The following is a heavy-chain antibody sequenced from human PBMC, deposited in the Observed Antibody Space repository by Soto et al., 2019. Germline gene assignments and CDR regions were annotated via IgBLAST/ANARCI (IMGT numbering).Heavy chain of an antibody. Sequence: GESLKISCKGSGYSFTSYWIGWVRQMPGKGLEWMGSIYPGDSDTRYSPSFQGQVTISADKSISTAYLQWSSLKASDTAMYYCAKTYYDILTGYYAPGAFDIWGQGTMVTVSS. V-gene: IGHV5-51*01. J-gene: IGHJ3*02. CDR1: GYSFTSYW. D-gene: IGHD3-9*01. CDR3: AKTYYDILTGYYAPGAFDI. CDR2: IYPGDSDT.